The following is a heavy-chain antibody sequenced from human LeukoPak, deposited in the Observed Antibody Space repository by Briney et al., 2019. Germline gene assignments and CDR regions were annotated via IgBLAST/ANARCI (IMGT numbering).Heavy chain of an antibody. CDR3: AKDGLRFLEWFDP. V-gene: IGHV3-23*01. CDR2: ISGSGGST. J-gene: IGHJ5*02. CDR1: GFTFSNYA. D-gene: IGHD3-3*01. Sequence: GGSLRLSCAASGFTFSNYAMSWVRQAPGKGLEWVSAISGSGGSTYYADSVKGRFTISRDNSKNTLYLQMNSLRAEDTALYYCAKDGLRFLEWFDPWGQGTLVTVSS.